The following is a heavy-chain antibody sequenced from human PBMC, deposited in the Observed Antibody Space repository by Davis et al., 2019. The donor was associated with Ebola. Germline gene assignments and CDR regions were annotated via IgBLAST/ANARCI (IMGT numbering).Heavy chain of an antibody. D-gene: IGHD2-15*01. CDR2: IYYSGST. CDR3: ARGGRGEKGNFDF. V-gene: IGHV4-30-4*01. J-gene: IGHJ4*02. CDR1: GASIYSADYY. Sequence: MPSETLSLTCTVSGASIYSADYYWSWIRQPPGKGLEWIGYIYYSGSTYYNPSLKSRVAISVDTSKNQFSLNLSSVTAADTAVYYCARGGRGEKGNFDFWGQGTLVTVSS.